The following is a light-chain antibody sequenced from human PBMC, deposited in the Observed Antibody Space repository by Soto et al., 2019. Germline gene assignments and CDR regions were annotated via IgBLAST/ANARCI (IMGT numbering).Light chain of an antibody. V-gene: IGKV3-20*01. CDR3: QQYDSSPRT. Sequence: EIVLTQSPGTLSLSPGARATLSCRASQSINSDYLAWYQQKPGQSPRPLIYGASTTATGIPDRWSGSGSGAYFSLTISRLEPADFAVYDCQQYDSSPRTFGQGTKVEIK. CDR1: QSINSDY. J-gene: IGKJ1*01. CDR2: GAS.